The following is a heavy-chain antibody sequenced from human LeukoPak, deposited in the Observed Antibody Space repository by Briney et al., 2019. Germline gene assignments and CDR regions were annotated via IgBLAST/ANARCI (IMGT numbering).Heavy chain of an antibody. CDR1: GYTFTSYY. J-gene: IGHJ4*02. CDR3: ARGSTVTTFGFFY. Sequence: ASVKVSCKASGYTFTSYYMHWVRQAPGQGLEWMGWINPNSGGTNYAQKFQGRVTMTRDTSISTAYMELSRLRSDDTAVYYCARGSTVTTFGFFYWGQGTLVTVSS. V-gene: IGHV1-2*02. D-gene: IGHD4-17*01. CDR2: INPNSGGT.